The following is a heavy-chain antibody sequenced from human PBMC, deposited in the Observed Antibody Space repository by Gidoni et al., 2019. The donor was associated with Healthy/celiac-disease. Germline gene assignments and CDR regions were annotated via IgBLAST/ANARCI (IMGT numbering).Heavy chain of an antibody. CDR2: LFSGGST. V-gene: IGHV3-66*01. CDR1: GFTVSSNY. J-gene: IGHJ6*02. CDR3: ARTNIDYGGGMDV. D-gene: IGHD3-10*01. Sequence: EVQLVESGGGLVQPGGSLRLSCAASGFTVSSNYMSWVRQAPGKGLDWVSVLFSGGSTYYADSVKGRFTISRDNSKNTRCLQMNSLRAEDTAVYYCARTNIDYGGGMDVWGQGTTVTVSS.